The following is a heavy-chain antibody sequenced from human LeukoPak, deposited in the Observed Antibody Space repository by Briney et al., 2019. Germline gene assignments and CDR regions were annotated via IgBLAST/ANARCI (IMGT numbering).Heavy chain of an antibody. D-gene: IGHD1-26*01. V-gene: IGHV3-23*01. CDR2: ISGSGGST. CDR1: GFTFSRYG. J-gene: IGHJ3*02. CDR3: ARGGSYLSAFDI. Sequence: GGSLRLSCAASGFTFSRYGMSWVRQAPGKGLEWVSAISGSGGSTYYADSVKGRFTISRDNSKNTLYLQMNSLRAEDTAVYYCARGGSYLSAFDIWGQGTMVTVSS.